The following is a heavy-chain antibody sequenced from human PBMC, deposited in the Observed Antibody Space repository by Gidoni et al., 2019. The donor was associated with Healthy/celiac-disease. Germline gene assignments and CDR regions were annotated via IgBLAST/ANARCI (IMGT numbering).Heavy chain of an antibody. CDR1: GFTFSSYG. D-gene: IGHD1-20*01. J-gene: IGHJ2*01. CDR2: RWYDGSNK. Sequence: QVQLVESGGGVVQPGRSLRLSCAAPGFTFSSYGMHWVRQAPGKGLEWVAVRWYDGSNKYYADSVKGRFTISRDNSKNTLYLQMNSLRAEDTAVYYCARAGSRYNWNYWYFDLWGRGTLVTVSS. V-gene: IGHV3-33*01. CDR3: ARAGSRYNWNYWYFDL.